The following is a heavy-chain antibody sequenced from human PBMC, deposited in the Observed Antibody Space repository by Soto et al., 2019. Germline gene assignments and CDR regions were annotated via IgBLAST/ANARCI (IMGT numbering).Heavy chain of an antibody. Sequence: QVQLVQSGAEVKKPGASVKVSCKASGYTFINYDINWVRQAPGQGLEWMGWMNPNSLNTGYAQNFQGRVTMTRNTSLTTAYMELSGLRSEDTAIYYCARGGGYYDILTGYDHWGQGTLVTVSS. V-gene: IGHV1-8*01. D-gene: IGHD3-9*01. CDR1: GYTFINYD. CDR3: ARGGGYYDILTGYDH. J-gene: IGHJ4*02. CDR2: MNPNSLNT.